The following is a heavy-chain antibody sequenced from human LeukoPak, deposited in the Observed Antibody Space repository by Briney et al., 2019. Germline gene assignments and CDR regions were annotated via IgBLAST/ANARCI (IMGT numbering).Heavy chain of an antibody. CDR1: GGSISSYY. V-gene: IGHV4-59*08. J-gene: IGHJ5*02. D-gene: IGHD2-2*02. CDR3: ARHVGGNCSSTSCYITINWFDP. Sequence: SETLSLTCTVSGGSISSYYWSWIRQPPGKGQEWIGYIYYSGSTNYNPSLKSRVTISVDTSKNQFSLKLSSVTAADTAVYYCARHVGGNCSSTSCYITINWFDPWGQGTLVTVSS. CDR2: IYYSGST.